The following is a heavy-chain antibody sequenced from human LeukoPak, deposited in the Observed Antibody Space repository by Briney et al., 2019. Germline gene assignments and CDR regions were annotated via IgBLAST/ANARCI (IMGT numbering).Heavy chain of an antibody. CDR3: ARVRIPTVTPGVHYFDY. V-gene: IGHV3-11*04. J-gene: IGHJ4*02. CDR1: GFTFSDYY. CDR2: ISSSGSTI. D-gene: IGHD4-17*01. Sequence: TGGSLLLSCAAAGFTFSDYYMSWIRQAAGKGLEWVSYISSSGSTIYYAASVKGRFTISGDNAKNSLYLQMNSLRAEDTAVYYCARVRIPTVTPGVHYFDYWGQGTLVTVSS.